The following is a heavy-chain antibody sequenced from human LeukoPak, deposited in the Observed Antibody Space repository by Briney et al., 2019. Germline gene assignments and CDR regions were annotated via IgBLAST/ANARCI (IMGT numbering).Heavy chain of an antibody. CDR3: ARSLDSSGWYGAFDI. Sequence: SETLSLTCAVYGGSFSGYYWSWIRQPPGKGLEWIGEINHSGSTNYNLSLKSRVTISVDTSKNQFSLKLSSVTAADTAVYYCARSLDSSGWYGAFDIWGQGTMVTVSS. D-gene: IGHD6-19*01. J-gene: IGHJ3*02. CDR1: GGSFSGYY. CDR2: INHSGST. V-gene: IGHV4-34*01.